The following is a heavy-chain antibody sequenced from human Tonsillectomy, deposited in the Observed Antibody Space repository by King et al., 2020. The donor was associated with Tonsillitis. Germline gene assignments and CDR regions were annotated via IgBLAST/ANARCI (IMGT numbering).Heavy chain of an antibody. CDR2: ISSSSRYI. CDR3: ARSYYDFWSGVHDAFDI. V-gene: IGHV3-21*01. J-gene: IGHJ3*02. D-gene: IGHD3-3*01. CDR1: GFTFSSYS. Sequence: VQLVESGGGLVKPGGSLRLSCAASGFTFSSYSMNWVRQAPGKGLEWVSSISSSSRYIYYAVSVKGRFTISRDNAKNSLFLQMNSLRAEDTAVYYCARSYYDFWSGVHDAFDIWGQGTMVTVSS.